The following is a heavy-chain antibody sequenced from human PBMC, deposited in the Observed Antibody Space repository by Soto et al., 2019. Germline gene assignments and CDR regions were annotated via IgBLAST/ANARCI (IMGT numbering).Heavy chain of an antibody. Sequence: EVQLVESGGGLVQPGGSLRLSCAASGFTVSSNDMSWVRQAPGKGLEWVSVIYSGGSTYYADSVKGRFTISRDNSKNTLYLQMNSLSAEDTAVYYCARVGEVAASWPSYYYYGMDVWGQGTTVTVSS. D-gene: IGHD2-15*01. CDR2: IYSGGST. CDR1: GFTVSSND. CDR3: ARVGEVAASWPSYYYYGMDV. J-gene: IGHJ6*02. V-gene: IGHV3-66*01.